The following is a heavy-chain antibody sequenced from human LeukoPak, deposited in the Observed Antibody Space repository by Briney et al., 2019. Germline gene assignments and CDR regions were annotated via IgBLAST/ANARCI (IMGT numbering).Heavy chain of an antibody. J-gene: IGHJ3*02. D-gene: IGHD1-1*01. CDR3: ARYHLQPGRSDAFDI. Sequence: SETLSLTCTVSGGSVSSGSYYWSWIRQHPGKGLELIVYIYYSGSTYYNPSLKSRLTMSVDTSKNQISLRLSSVTAADTALYYCARYHLQPGRSDAFDIWGQGTMVTVSS. V-gene: IGHV4-31*03. CDR1: GGSVSSGSYY. CDR2: IYYSGST.